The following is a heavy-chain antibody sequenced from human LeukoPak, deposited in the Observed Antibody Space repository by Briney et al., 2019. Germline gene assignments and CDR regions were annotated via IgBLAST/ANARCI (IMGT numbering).Heavy chain of an antibody. V-gene: IGHV3-7*01. CDR2: IKQDGSEK. J-gene: IGHJ4*02. Sequence: GGSLRLSCLGSGFTFSSYWMSWVRQAPGKGLEWVANIKQDGSEKYYVDSVKGRFTISRDNAKNSLYLQMNSLRAEDTAVYYCARVRLEMATITFDYWGQGTLVTVSS. D-gene: IGHD5-24*01. CDR1: GFTFSSYW. CDR3: ARVRLEMATITFDY.